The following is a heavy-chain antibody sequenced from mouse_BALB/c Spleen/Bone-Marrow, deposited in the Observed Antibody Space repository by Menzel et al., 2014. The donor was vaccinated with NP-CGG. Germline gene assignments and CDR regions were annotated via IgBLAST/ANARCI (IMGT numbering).Heavy chain of an antibody. CDR2: INPESSTI. V-gene: IGHV4-1*02. CDR3: ARLGYYGYFVD. J-gene: IGHJ2*01. Sequence: DVKLQESGGGLVQPGGSLKLSCAASGFDFRRYWMSWVRQAPGKGLEWIGEINPESSTINYTPSLKGKFIISRDNARNXLYLQMSKVRSEDTALYYCARLGYYGYFVDWGQGTTLTVSS. CDR1: GFDFRRYW. D-gene: IGHD1-1*01.